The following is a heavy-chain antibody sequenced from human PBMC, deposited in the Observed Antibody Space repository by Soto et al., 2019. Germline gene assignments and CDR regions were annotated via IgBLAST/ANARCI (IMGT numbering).Heavy chain of an antibody. CDR2: ISGSGGST. J-gene: IGHJ6*02. V-gene: IGHV3-23*01. D-gene: IGHD5-12*01. CDR3: AKSVVATPGGGINYYYYGMDV. Sequence: EVQLLESGGGLVQPGGSLRLSCAASGFTFSSYAMSWVRQAPGKGLEWVSAISGSGGSTYYADSVKGRFTISRDNSKNTLNLQMNSLRAEDTAVYYCAKSVVATPGGGINYYYYGMDVWGQGTTVTVSS. CDR1: GFTFSSYA.